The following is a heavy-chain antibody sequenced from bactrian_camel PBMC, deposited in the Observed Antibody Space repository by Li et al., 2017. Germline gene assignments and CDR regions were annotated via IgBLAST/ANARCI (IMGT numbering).Heavy chain of an antibody. CDR2: INSGGDPT. J-gene: IGHJ4*01. CDR1: GFTLSSGD. CDR3: AAAGGSWSLPY. V-gene: IGHV3S35*01. D-gene: IGHD6*01. Sequence: VQLVESGGGLVQPGGSLRLSCAASGFTLSSGDMSWVRQAPGKGLEWVAFINSGGDPTYYADSVKGRFTISKDNAKNTLYLQMNSLKPEDTAVYYCAAAGGSWSLPYWGQGTQVTVS.